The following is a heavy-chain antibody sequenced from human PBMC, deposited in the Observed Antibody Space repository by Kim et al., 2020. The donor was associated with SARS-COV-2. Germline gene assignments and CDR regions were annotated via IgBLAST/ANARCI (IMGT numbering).Heavy chain of an antibody. V-gene: IGHV3-11*06. CDR2: ISSSGHT. J-gene: IGHJ4*02. CDR3: ARDKDGYNSFDY. CDR1: GFTFSDNY. Sequence: GGSLRLSCAASGFTFSDNYMTWIRQAPGQGLEWLSDISSSGHTSYTDSVKGRFTISRDNAKKSLYLQMNSLRVEDTAVYYCARDKDGYNSFDYWAQGTLVTVSS. D-gene: IGHD5-12*01.